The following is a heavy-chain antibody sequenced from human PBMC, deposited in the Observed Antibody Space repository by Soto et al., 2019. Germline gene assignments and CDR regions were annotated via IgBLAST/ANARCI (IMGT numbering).Heavy chain of an antibody. V-gene: IGHV1-18*01. CDR3: ASVTRTCISTSCYRYYYGTDV. J-gene: IGHJ6*02. D-gene: IGHD2-2*02. Sequence: ASVKVTCKASRYIFNSYGFCWVRQAHGQGLEWTGWISSYNGGTKYVERHQDRVTMTTDTSTSTAYMELRSLRSDDTAVYYCASVTRTCISTSCYRYYYGTDVWGQGTTVTVSS. CDR1: RYIFNSYG. CDR2: ISSYNGGT.